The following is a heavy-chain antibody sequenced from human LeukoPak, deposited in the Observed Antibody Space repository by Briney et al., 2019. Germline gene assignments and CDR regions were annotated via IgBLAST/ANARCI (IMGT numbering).Heavy chain of an antibody. CDR1: GFTFDIYA. CDR3: AKVAVTGPSFDY. CDR2: VTHSGGST. Sequence: GGSLRLSCAASGFTFDIYAMTWVRQAPGKGLEWVSGVTHSGGSTYYADSVKGRFTISRDNSKDTLYLQMNSLRAEDTAVYFCAKVAVTGPSFDYWGQGTLVSVSS. D-gene: IGHD6-19*01. J-gene: IGHJ4*02. V-gene: IGHV3-23*01.